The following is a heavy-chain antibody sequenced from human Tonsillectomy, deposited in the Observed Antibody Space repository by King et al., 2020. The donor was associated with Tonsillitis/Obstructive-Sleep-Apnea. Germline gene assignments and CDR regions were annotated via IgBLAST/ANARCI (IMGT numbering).Heavy chain of an antibody. CDR2: ISYDGSNK. D-gene: IGHD5-12*01. Sequence: QVQLVESGGGLVQPGRSLRLSCAASGFTFSSYTMHWVRQAPGKGLEWVAVISYDGSNKYYADSVKGRFTISRDNSNNTLYVQMNSLRAEDTAVYYCARGGGYSGSLFDYWGQGTLVTVSS. CDR3: ARGGGYSGSLFDY. CDR1: GFTFSSYT. J-gene: IGHJ4*02. V-gene: IGHV3-30*04.